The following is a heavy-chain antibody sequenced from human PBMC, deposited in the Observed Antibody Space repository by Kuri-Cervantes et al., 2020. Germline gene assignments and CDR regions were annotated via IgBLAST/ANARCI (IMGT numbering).Heavy chain of an antibody. CDR3: ARLHYLYGMDV. D-gene: IGHD3-10*01. J-gene: IGHJ6*02. CDR1: GGSISSYY. V-gene: IGHV4-4*07. Sequence: GSLRLSCTVSGGSISSYYWSWIRQPAGKGLEWIGRIYTSGSTNYNPSLKSRVTMSVDTSKNQFSLKLSSVTAADATVYYCARLHYLYGMDVWGQGTTVTVSS. CDR2: IYTSGST.